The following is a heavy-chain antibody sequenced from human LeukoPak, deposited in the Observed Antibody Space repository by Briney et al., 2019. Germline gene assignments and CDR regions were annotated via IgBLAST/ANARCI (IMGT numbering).Heavy chain of an antibody. CDR2: ISGSGGST. J-gene: IGHJ4*02. V-gene: IGHV3-23*01. Sequence: PGGSLRLSCAASGFTFSSYSMNWVRQAPGKGLEWVSAISGSGGSTYYADSVKGRFTISRDNSKNTLYLQMNSLRAEDTAVYYCAKGLDYDFWSGYYWGQGTLVTVSS. CDR1: GFTFSSYS. CDR3: AKGLDYDFWSGYY. D-gene: IGHD3-3*01.